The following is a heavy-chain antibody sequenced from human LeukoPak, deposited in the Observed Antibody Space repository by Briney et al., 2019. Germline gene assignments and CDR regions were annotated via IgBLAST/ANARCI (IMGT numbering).Heavy chain of an antibody. J-gene: IGHJ6*03. CDR1: GFTFSSYG. D-gene: IGHD6-13*01. CDR2: ISYDGSNK. V-gene: IGHV3-30*18. CDR3: AKGDSSSWYSYMDV. Sequence: PGGSLRLSCAASGFTFSSYGMHWVRQAPGKGLEWVAVISYDGSNKYYADSVKGRFTISRDNSKNTLYLQMNSLRAEDTAVYYCAKGDSSSWYSYMDVWGKGTTVTVSS.